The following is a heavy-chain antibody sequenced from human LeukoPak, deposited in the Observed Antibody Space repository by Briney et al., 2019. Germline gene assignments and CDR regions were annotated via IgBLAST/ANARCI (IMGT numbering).Heavy chain of an antibody. J-gene: IGHJ4*02. CDR1: GFTFSSYG. CDR3: AKRGVVIRVILVGFHKEANYFDS. CDR2: ISGSGGST. Sequence: PGGSLRLSCAASGFTFSSYGMSWVRQAPGKGLEWVAGISGSGGSTNYADSVKGRFTISRDSPKNTLYLQMNSLRAEDTAVYFCAKRGVVIRVILVGFHKEANYFDSWGQGALVTVSS. D-gene: IGHD3-22*01. V-gene: IGHV3-23*01.